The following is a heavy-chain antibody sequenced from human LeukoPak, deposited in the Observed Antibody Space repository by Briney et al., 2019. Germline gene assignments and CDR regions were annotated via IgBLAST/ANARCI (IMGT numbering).Heavy chain of an antibody. CDR1: GGSISSYY. J-gene: IGHJ5*02. Sequence: SETLSLTCTVSGGSISSYYWSWIRQPPGKGLEWIGYIYYSGSTNYNPSLKSRVTISVDTSKNQFSLKLSSVTAADTAVYYCARDAESHNWGNWFDPWGQGTLVTVSS. V-gene: IGHV4-59*01. CDR3: ARDAESHNWGNWFDP. D-gene: IGHD7-27*01. CDR2: IYYSGST.